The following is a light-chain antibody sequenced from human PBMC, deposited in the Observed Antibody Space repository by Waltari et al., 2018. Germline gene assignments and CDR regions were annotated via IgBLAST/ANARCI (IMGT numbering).Light chain of an antibody. CDR1: ESVKNN. CDR2: KAS. CDR3: HQYNTLPLT. V-gene: IGKV1-5*03. Sequence: QLTHPPSTLSASVGDRVTITCRASESVKNNLAWYQHQPGKAPKVLVHKASRLESGVPSRFSGSGYGTEFTLTISSLEPDDFATYYCHQYNTLPLTFGGGTKVEIK. J-gene: IGKJ4*01.